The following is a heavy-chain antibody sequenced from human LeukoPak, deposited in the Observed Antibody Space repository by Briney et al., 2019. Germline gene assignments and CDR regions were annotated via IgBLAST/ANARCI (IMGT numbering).Heavy chain of an antibody. CDR1: GFTFSSYE. CDR2: ISSSGSTI. CDR3: AKDIMQRLAPSRGRPYYFEY. J-gene: IGHJ4*02. D-gene: IGHD6-19*01. Sequence: GGSLRPSCAASGFTFSSYEMNWVRQAPGRGLEWVSYISSSGSTIYYADSVKGRFTISRDNAKNSLYLQMNSLRAEDTAIYYCAKDIMQRLAPSRGRPYYFEYWGQGTLVTVSS. V-gene: IGHV3-48*03.